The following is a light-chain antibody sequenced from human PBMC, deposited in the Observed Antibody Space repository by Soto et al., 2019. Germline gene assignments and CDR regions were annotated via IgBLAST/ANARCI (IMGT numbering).Light chain of an antibody. CDR2: EVS. Sequence: QSALTQPASVSGSPGQSITISCTGTSSDIGGYNFVSWYQQHPGKAPKLMIYEVSNRPSGISNRFSGSKSGNTASLTISGLQAEDEADYYCSSYTSSNTLDVFGTGIKVTVL. CDR1: SSDIGGYNF. J-gene: IGLJ1*01. CDR3: SSYTSSNTLDV. V-gene: IGLV2-14*01.